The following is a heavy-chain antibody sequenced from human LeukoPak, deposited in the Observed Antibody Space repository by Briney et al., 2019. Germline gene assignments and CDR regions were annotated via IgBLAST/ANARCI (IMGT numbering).Heavy chain of an antibody. J-gene: IGHJ4*02. Sequence: GSGPTLVNPTQTLTLTCTFSGFSLSTRRVGVGWIRQPPGKALEWLALIYWDDDKPCNPSLKSRLTITKDTSKNQVVLTMANMDPMDTATYYCAHRIIQRYGFDYWGQGTLVTVSS. V-gene: IGHV2-5*02. CDR3: AHRIIQRYGFDY. CDR2: IYWDDDK. CDR1: GFSLSTRRVG. D-gene: IGHD5-18*01.